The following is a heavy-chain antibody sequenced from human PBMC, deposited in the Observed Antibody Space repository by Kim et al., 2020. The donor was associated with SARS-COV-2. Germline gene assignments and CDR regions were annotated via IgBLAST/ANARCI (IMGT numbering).Heavy chain of an antibody. CDR3: GRESPGATHGFDY. V-gene: IGHV1-46*01. D-gene: IGHD3-10*01. J-gene: IGHJ4*02. Sequence: RFQGRVTLTRDTSTSTVYMELSSLRSDDTAVYYWGRESPGATHGFDYWGQGTLVTVSS.